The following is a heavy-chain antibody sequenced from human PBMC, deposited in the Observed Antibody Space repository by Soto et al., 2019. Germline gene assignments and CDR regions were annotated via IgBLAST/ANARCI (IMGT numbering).Heavy chain of an antibody. J-gene: IGHJ6*02. CDR2: IIPISDTT. Sequence: QVQLVQSGAEVKKAGSSVKVSCKASGGTFSSYAISWVRQAPGQGLEWMGGIIPISDTTNYAQKFQGRVTITADESTSTAYMELSSLRSEDTAVYYCARSQGSSTSLEIYYYYCYGMDVWGQGTTVTVSS. D-gene: IGHD2-2*01. CDR1: GGTFSSYA. CDR3: ARSQGSSTSLEIYYYYCYGMDV. V-gene: IGHV1-69*01.